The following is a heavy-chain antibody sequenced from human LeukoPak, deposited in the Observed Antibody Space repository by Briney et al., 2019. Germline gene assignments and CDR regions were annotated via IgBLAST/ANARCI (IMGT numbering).Heavy chain of an antibody. D-gene: IGHD5-18*01. J-gene: IGHJ4*02. Sequence: SETLSLTCTVSGVSISSSSYHWAWIRQPPRKGLEWIGSIYDSGSTYYSPSLKSRVTISVDTSKNQFSLKLNSVTAADTAVSYSTRQVLHTAMDYRGQGTLVTVSS. CDR2: IYDSGST. CDR1: GVSISSSSYH. CDR3: TRQVLHTAMDY. V-gene: IGHV4-39*01.